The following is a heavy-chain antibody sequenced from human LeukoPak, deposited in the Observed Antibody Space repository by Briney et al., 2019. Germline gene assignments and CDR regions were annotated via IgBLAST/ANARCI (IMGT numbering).Heavy chain of an antibody. Sequence: GESLKISCKGSGYSFTTYWIGWVRQMPGKGLEWMAIIYPGDSNPKYSPSFQGQVTISADKSISTAYLQWSSLRASDTAMYYCARLFFDRSLNDIWGQGTMVTVSS. CDR1: GYSFTTYW. J-gene: IGHJ3*02. D-gene: IGHD3-22*01. CDR2: IYPGDSNP. CDR3: ARLFFDRSLNDI. V-gene: IGHV5-51*01.